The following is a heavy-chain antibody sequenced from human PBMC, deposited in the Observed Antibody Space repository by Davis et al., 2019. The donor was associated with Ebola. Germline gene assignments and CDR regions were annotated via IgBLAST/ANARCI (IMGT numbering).Heavy chain of an antibody. CDR2: IYYSGST. D-gene: IGHD6-13*01. V-gene: IGHV4-59*12. J-gene: IGHJ3*02. Sequence: SETLSLTCTVSGGSISSYYWSWIRQPPGKGLEWIGYIYYSGSTNYNPSLKSRVTISVDKSKNQFSLKLSSVTAADTAVYYCARPRGGQQLDSFDIWGQGTMVTVSS. CDR1: GGSISSYY. CDR3: ARPRGGQQLDSFDI.